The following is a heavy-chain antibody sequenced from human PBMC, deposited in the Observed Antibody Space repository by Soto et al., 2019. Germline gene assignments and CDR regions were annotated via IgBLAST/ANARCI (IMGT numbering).Heavy chain of an antibody. Sequence: SGPTLVNPTQTLTLTCPFSGFSLTTRGVGVGWIRQPPGKGLEWIGSISYSGTTSYSPSLKSRVAISLDTSKNQFSLSLSSVTAADTAVYYCARGRGYSYGLDPWGQGTLVTVSS. D-gene: IGHD5-18*01. CDR3: ARGRGYSYGLDP. CDR2: ISYSGTT. V-gene: IGHV4-30-4*08. J-gene: IGHJ5*02. CDR1: GFSLTTRGVG.